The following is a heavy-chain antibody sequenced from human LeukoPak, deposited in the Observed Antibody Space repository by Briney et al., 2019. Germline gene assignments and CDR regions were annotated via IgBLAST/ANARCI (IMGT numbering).Heavy chain of an antibody. J-gene: IGHJ4*02. CDR2: IYYSGST. Sequence: SETLSLTCTVSGGSISSSSYYWGWIRQPPGKGLEWIGSIYYSGSTYCNPSLKSRVTISVDTSKNQFSLKLSSVTAADTAVYYCARLEDEYYFDYWGQGTLVTVSS. D-gene: IGHD5-24*01. CDR1: GGSISSSSYY. V-gene: IGHV4-39*01. CDR3: ARLEDEYYFDY.